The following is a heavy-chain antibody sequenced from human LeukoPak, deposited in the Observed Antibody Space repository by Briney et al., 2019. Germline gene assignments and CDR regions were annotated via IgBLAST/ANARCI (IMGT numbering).Heavy chain of an antibody. CDR2: ISGSGGST. Sequence: PGGSLRLSCAASGFTFSSYSMSWVRQAPGKGLEWVSVISGSGGSTYYADSVKGRFTISRDNSKNTLYLQMNSLRAEDTAVYYCAKEVSGYCSGGSCYDGFDYWGQGTLVTVSS. CDR3: AKEVSGYCSGGSCYDGFDY. V-gene: IGHV3-23*01. D-gene: IGHD2-15*01. CDR1: GFTFSSYS. J-gene: IGHJ4*02.